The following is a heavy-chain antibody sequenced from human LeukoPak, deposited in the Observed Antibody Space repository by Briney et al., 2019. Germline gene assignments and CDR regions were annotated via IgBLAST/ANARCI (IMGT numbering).Heavy chain of an antibody. D-gene: IGHD3-22*01. Sequence: SETLSLTCTVSGGSISSYYWSWIRQPPGKGLEWIGYIYYSVSTNYNPSLKSRVTISVDTSKNQFSLKLSSVTAADTAVYYCARHYYDSSGFTYYFDYWGQGTLVTVSS. V-gene: IGHV4-59*08. CDR3: ARHYYDSSGFTYYFDY. CDR2: IYYSVST. CDR1: GGSISSYY. J-gene: IGHJ4*02.